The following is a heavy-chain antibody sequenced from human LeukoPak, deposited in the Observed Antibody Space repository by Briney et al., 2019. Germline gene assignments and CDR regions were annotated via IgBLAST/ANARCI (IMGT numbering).Heavy chain of an antibody. D-gene: IGHD6-19*01. CDR1: GFTFDDYG. J-gene: IGHJ6*03. V-gene: IGHV3-20*03. CDR3: ARGSPIAVAGNYYYYYMDV. Sequence: GGSLRLSXAASGFTFDDYGMSWVRQAPGKGLEWVSGINWNGGSTGYADTVKGRFTISRDNAKNSLYLQMNSLRAEDTALYYCARGSPIAVAGNYYYYYMDVWGKGTTVTVSS. CDR2: INWNGGST.